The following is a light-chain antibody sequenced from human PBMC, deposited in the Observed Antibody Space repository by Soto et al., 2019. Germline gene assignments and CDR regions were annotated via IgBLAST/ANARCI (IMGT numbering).Light chain of an antibody. V-gene: IGLV1-47*01. Sequence: QSVLTQPPSASGTPGQRVTISCSGSSSNIGSNYVYWYQQLPGTAPKLLIYRNNQRPSGVPDRFSGSKSGTSASLAISGLRSEDEADYYCQSYDSSLRGSNVFGTGTKLTVL. J-gene: IGLJ1*01. CDR2: RNN. CDR3: QSYDSSLRGSNV. CDR1: SSNIGSNY.